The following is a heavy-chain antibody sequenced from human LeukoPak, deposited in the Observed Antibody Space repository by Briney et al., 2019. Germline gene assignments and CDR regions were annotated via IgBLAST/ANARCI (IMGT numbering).Heavy chain of an antibody. Sequence: SETLSLTCTVSGDSVSSYYWSWIRQPPGKGLEWIGYIYYTGSTNYNPSLKSRVTVSVDTSKNQFYLKLSSVTAADTAVYYCARTWASGARGYFDYWGQGTLVTVSS. D-gene: IGHD2-15*01. CDR1: GDSVSSYY. CDR3: ARTWASGARGYFDY. J-gene: IGHJ4*02. CDR2: IYYTGST. V-gene: IGHV4-59*02.